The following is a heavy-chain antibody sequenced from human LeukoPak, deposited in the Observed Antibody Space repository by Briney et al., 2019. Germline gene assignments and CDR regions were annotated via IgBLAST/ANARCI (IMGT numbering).Heavy chain of an antibody. V-gene: IGHV1-2*02. J-gene: IGHJ5*02. CDR2: INPNSGGT. Sequence: GASVKVSCKASGYTFTGYYMHWVRQAPGQGLEWMGWINPNSGGTNYAQKFQGRVTMTRDTSISTAYMELSRLRSDDTAVYYCARVAGSSGYYRFDPRGQGTLVTVSS. CDR1: GYTFTGYY. CDR3: ARVAGSSGYYRFDP. D-gene: IGHD3-22*01.